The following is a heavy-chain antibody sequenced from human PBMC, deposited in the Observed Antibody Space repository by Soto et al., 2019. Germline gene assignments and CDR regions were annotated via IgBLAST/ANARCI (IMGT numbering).Heavy chain of an antibody. D-gene: IGHD6-6*01. CDR2: ISAYNGNT. Sequence: ASVKVSCKASGYTFTSYGISWVRQAPGQGLEWMGWISAYNGNTNYAQKLQGRVTMTTDTSTSTAYMELRSLRSDDTAVYYCARVEGAALRSGRPTFDYWGQGTLVTVSS. CDR3: ARVEGAALRSGRPTFDY. V-gene: IGHV1-18*01. J-gene: IGHJ4*02. CDR1: GYTFTSYG.